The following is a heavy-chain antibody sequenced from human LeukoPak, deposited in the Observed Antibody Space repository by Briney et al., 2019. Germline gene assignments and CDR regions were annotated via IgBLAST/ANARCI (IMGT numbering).Heavy chain of an antibody. Sequence: PSETLSLTCAVSGYSISSGYYWGWIRQPPGKGLEWIGSIYHSGVTYYNPSLKTRVTISLDTSKNQFSLRLSSVTAADTAVYYCARVGMWWAIDYWGQGTLVTVSS. J-gene: IGHJ4*02. V-gene: IGHV4-38-2*01. CDR2: IYHSGVT. CDR1: GYSISSGYY. CDR3: ARVGMWWAIDY. D-gene: IGHD2-21*01.